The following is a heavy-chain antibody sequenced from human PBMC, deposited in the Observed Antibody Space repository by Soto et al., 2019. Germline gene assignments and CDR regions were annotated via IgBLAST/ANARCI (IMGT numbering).Heavy chain of an antibody. Sequence: GGSLRLSCAASGFTFSSYGMHWVRQAPGKGLEWVAVIWYDGSNKYYADSVKGRFTISRDNSKNTLYLQMNSLRAEDTAVYYCARTYYYDSSGYWGAFDIWGQGTMVTVSS. D-gene: IGHD3-22*01. J-gene: IGHJ3*02. CDR1: GFTFSSYG. CDR2: IWYDGSNK. CDR3: ARTYYYDSSGYWGAFDI. V-gene: IGHV3-33*01.